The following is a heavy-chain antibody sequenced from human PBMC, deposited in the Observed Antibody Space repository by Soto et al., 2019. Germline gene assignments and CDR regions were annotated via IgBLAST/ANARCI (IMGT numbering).Heavy chain of an antibody. CDR2: IKQDGREK. Sequence: EVQLVESGGGLVQPGGSLRLSCAASGFTFSSYWMSWVRQAPGKGLEWVANIKQDGREKYYVDSVKGRFTISRDNAKNSLYLQMNSLRAEDTAVYYCARGRGCSTGCHNFDYWGQGTLVTVSS. V-gene: IGHV3-7*01. CDR3: ARGRGCSTGCHNFDY. CDR1: GFTFSSYW. J-gene: IGHJ4*02. D-gene: IGHD2-2*01.